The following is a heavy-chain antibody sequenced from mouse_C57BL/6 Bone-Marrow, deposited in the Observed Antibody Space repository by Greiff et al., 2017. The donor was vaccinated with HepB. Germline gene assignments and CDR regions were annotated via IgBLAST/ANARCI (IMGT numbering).Heavy chain of an antibody. J-gene: IGHJ4*01. V-gene: IGHV1-81*01. CDR1: GYTFTSYG. CDR2: IYPRSGNT. D-gene: IGHD3-2*02. Sequence: VQLQQSGAELARPGASVKLSCKASGYTFTSYGISWVKQRTGQGLEWIGEIYPRSGNTYYNEKFKGKATLTADKSSSTAYMELRSLTSEDSAVYFCARRDSSGLYAMDYWGQGTSVTVSS. CDR3: ARRDSSGLYAMDY.